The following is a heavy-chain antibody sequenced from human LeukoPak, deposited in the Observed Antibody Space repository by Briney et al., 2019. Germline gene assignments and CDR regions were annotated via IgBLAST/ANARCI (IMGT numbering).Heavy chain of an antibody. CDR3: ARGIWSRTVSSYYFDC. CDR1: GYTFTNYA. Sequence: GASVKVSCKASGYTFTNYAMQWVRQAPGQRLEWMGWINAGNGHTRYSQRFQGRVTITRDTSASTVYMEVTSLRFEDTAVYYSARGIWSRTVSSYYFDCWGQGTLVTVSS. J-gene: IGHJ4*02. V-gene: IGHV1-3*01. D-gene: IGHD3-3*01. CDR2: INAGNGHT.